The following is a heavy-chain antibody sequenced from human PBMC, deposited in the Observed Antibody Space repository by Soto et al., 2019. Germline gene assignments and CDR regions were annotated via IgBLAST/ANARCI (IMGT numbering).Heavy chain of an antibody. CDR1: GFSFSSYA. D-gene: IGHD3-3*01. CDR2: ITTGGHDI. J-gene: IGHJ6*03. V-gene: IGHV3-21*01. CDR3: ARSAGDFWIGFYSYYYMEV. Sequence: QLVESGGGLVKPGGSLRLSCAASGFSFSSYAMNWVRQAPGKGLEWISSITTGGHDIYYADSVKGRFTISRDNARNSLYLQMDSLRAEDTAVYYCARSAGDFWIGFYSYYYMEVWGKGSTVTVSS.